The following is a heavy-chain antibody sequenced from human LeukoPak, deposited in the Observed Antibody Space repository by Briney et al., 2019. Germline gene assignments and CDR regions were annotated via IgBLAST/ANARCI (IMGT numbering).Heavy chain of an antibody. Sequence: GGSLRLSCAASGFNFKHAWMNWVRQAPGKGPEWVARIKSNADGGTVEYAAPVSGRFTMSRDDSQNILYLQMDSLKTGDTALYYCTTALRWEQPNFAHWGQGTFVTVSS. D-gene: IGHD1-26*01. CDR2: IKSNADGGTV. CDR3: TTALRWEQPNFAH. J-gene: IGHJ4*02. CDR1: GFNFKHAW. V-gene: IGHV3-15*01.